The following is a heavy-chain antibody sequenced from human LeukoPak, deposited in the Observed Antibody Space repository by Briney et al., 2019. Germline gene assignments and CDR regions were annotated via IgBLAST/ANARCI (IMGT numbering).Heavy chain of an antibody. CDR3: ARGPTYYYGSGSYYTRWFDP. D-gene: IGHD3-10*01. J-gene: IGHJ5*02. Sequence: RPSETLSLTCAVYGGSFSGYYWSWIRQPPGRGLEWIGEINHSGSTNYNPSPKSRVTISVDTSKNQFSLKLSSVTAADTAVYYCARGPTYYYGSGSYYTRWFDPWGQGTLVTVSS. CDR2: INHSGST. CDR1: GGSFSGYY. V-gene: IGHV4-34*01.